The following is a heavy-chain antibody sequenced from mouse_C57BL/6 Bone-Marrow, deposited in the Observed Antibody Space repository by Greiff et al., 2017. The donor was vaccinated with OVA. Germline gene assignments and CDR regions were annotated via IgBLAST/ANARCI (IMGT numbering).Heavy chain of an antibody. Sequence: QVQLQQPGAELVRPGSSVKLSCMASGYTFTSYWMHWVKQRPIQGLEWIGNIDPSDSETHYNQKFKDKATLTVDKSSSTAYMQLSSLTSEDSAVYYWARGGYYGNWGGYWGQGTTLTVSS. CDR2: IDPSDSET. V-gene: IGHV1-52*01. CDR3: ARGGYYGNWGGY. CDR1: GYTFTSYW. D-gene: IGHD2-1*01. J-gene: IGHJ2*01.